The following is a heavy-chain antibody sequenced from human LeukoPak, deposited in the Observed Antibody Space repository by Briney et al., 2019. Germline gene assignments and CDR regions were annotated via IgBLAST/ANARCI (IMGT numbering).Heavy chain of an antibody. CDR1: GFTFSTYW. Sequence: GGSLRLSCAASGFTFSTYWMHWVRQDAGKGLAWVSRINSDGRSIDYADSVKGRCTISRDNAKNTLYLQMNSLRAGDTAMYYCAKDPRGGTVDYWGQGTLVTVSS. J-gene: IGHJ4*02. CDR3: AKDPRGGTVDY. CDR2: INSDGRSI. D-gene: IGHD2-8*02. V-gene: IGHV3-74*01.